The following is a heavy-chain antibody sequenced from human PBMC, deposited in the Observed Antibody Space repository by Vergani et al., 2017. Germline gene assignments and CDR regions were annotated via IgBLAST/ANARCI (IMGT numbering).Heavy chain of an antibody. CDR3: AKKARATVTTSYYYYYMDG. Sequence: QLVESGGGWVQPGGSLRLSCVVSGFDFSSYIMNWVRQAPGKGLEWVSAISGSGGSTYYADSVKGRFTISRDNSKNTLYLQMNSLRAEDTAVYYCAKKARATVTTSYYYYYMDGWGKGTTVTVSS. CDR1: GFDFSSYI. D-gene: IGHD4-11*01. J-gene: IGHJ6*03. CDR2: ISGSGGST. V-gene: IGHV3-23*04.